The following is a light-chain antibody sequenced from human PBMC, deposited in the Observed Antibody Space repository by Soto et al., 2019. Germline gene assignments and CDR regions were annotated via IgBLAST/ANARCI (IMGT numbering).Light chain of an antibody. Sequence: QSALTQPASVSGSPGQSITISCTGTSGDIGSYNRVSWYQQHPDKAPKLIIYEVTDRPSGVSNRFSGSKSGKTAPLTISGLQAEEAAEYFCSSYTNINTRACVFGTGTKVTVL. J-gene: IGLJ1*01. V-gene: IGLV2-14*01. CDR1: SGDIGSYNR. CDR3: SSYTNINTRACV. CDR2: EVT.